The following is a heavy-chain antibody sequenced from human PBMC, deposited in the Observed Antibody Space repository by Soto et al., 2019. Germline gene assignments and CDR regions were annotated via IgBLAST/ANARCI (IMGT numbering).Heavy chain of an antibody. V-gene: IGHV1-69*06. CDR2: IIPLSATT. D-gene: IGHD2-2*01. J-gene: IGHJ6*02. CDR1: GGTLSNNA. Sequence: QVQLVQSGTEVKKPGSSVKVSCKASGGTLSNNAISWVRQAPGQGLEWMGGIIPLSATTNYAQKFQGRVTITADRSTSTAYMELTSLTSEDTAVYYCARGFDGRGIVVGPAANPWYYGMAVWGQGTTVTASS. CDR3: ARGFDGRGIVVGPAANPWYYGMAV.